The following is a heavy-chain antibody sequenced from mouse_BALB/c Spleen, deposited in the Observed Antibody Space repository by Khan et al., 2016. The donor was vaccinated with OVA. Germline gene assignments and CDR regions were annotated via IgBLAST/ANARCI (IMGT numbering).Heavy chain of an antibody. J-gene: IGHJ3*01. D-gene: IGHD2-12*01. Sequence: QVQLKQSGPGLVQPSQSLSITCTVSGFSLITYGVHWVRQSPGKGLEWLGVIWSVGSTDYNAAFMSRLSITKDNSKSQVFFKMNSLQVDDTAIYYCARNSYRYDFTYWGRGTLVTVSA. CDR2: IWSVGST. V-gene: IGHV2-4-1*01. CDR3: ARNSYRYDFTY. CDR1: GFSLITYG.